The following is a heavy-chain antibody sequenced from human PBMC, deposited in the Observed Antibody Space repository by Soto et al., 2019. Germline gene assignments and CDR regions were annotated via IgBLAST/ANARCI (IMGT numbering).Heavy chain of an antibody. V-gene: IGHV4-59*01. J-gene: IGHJ5*02. CDR1: GGSISSDY. CDR3: ARGYYDSSGYYP. Sequence: QVQLQESGPGLVKPSETLSLTCTVSGGSISSDYWSWIRQPPGKGLEWIGHMYYSGSTKYNPSLKIQVTITIDTSRNLFSPKLTTATTADTDLYYCARGYYDSSGYYPWGQGTLVTVSS. CDR2: MYYSGST. D-gene: IGHD3-22*01.